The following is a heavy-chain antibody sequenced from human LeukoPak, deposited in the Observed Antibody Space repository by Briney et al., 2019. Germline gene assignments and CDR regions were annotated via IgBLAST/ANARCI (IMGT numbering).Heavy chain of an antibody. CDR2: IYPGDSDT. D-gene: IGHD1-26*01. CDR1: GYSFTSYW. CDR3: ARLSGSTWRYFDY. V-gene: IGHV5-51*01. Sequence: GESLKISCKGSGYSFTSYWIGWVRQMPGKGLEWMGIIYPGDSDTRYSPSFQGQVTISADTSISTAYLQWRSLKASDTAMYYCARLSGSTWRYFDYWGQGTLVTVSS. J-gene: IGHJ4*02.